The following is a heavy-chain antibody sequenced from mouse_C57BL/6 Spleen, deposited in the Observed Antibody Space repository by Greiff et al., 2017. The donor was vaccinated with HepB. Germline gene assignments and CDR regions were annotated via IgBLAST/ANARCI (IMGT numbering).Heavy chain of an antibody. CDR3: ARRGPEGDY. Sequence: QVQLQQPGAELVRPGSSVKLSCKASGYTFTSYWMDWVKQRPGQGLEWIGNIYPSDSETHYNQKFKDKATLTVDKSSSTTYMQLSSLTSEDSAVYYCARRGPEGDYWGQGTTLTVSS. CDR2: IYPSDSET. J-gene: IGHJ2*01. CDR1: GYTFTSYW. V-gene: IGHV1-61*01.